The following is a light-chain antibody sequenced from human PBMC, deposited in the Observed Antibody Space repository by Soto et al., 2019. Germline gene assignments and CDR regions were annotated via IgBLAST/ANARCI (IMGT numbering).Light chain of an antibody. V-gene: IGKV3-15*01. CDR2: GTS. Sequence: DILMTQSPATLSVSPGERATLSCRASQSVTTNVAWYQQKPGQPPRLLIYGTSTRATGVTDRLSGSGSVTACTLTMSRLQYDDSWVYYCQQYNRWPSLTFGGETQVDIK. CDR1: QSVTTN. J-gene: IGKJ4*01. CDR3: QQYNRWPSLT.